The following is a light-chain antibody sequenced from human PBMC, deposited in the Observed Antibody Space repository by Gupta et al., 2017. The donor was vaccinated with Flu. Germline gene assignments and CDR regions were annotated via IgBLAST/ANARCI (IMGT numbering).Light chain of an antibody. CDR2: AAS. J-gene: IGKJ1*01. V-gene: IGKV1-39*01. CDR3: QQSYSTPLVT. Sequence: DIQMTQSPSSLSASVGDRVTITCRASQSISSYLNWYQQKPGKAPKLLIYAASSLQSGVPSRCSGSGSGTDFTLTISSLQPEDFATYYCQQSYSTPLVTFGQGTKVEIK. CDR1: QSISSY.